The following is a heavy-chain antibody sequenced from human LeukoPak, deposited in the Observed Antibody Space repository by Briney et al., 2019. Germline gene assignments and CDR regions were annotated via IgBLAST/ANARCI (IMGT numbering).Heavy chain of an antibody. Sequence: PGRSLRLSCAASGFNFNSHGMHWVRQAPGKGLEWVSYISSSSSTIYYADSVKGRFTISRDNAKNSLYLQMNSLRDEDTAVYYCARGILWFGESHAFDIWGQGTMVTVSS. J-gene: IGHJ3*02. CDR3: ARGILWFGESHAFDI. CDR1: GFNFNSHG. V-gene: IGHV3-48*02. D-gene: IGHD3-10*01. CDR2: ISSSSSTI.